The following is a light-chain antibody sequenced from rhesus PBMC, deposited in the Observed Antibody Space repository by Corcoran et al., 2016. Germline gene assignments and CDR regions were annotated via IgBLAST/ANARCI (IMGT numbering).Light chain of an antibody. Sequence: DIQLTQSPSSLSASVGDRVTFTCRARANLNNYLHWYQQKPGQAPKLMIRKTSTLQSGDTTRFSGGGSGTDYTVTISSLQPEDFATYNCQRCNSLPWTFGQGTKVEVK. CDR1: ANLNNY. J-gene: IGKJ1*01. CDR3: QRCNSLPWT. CDR2: KTS. V-gene: IGKV1-74*01.